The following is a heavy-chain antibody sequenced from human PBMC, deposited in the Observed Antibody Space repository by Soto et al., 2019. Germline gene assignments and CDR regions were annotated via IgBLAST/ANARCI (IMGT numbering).Heavy chain of an antibody. J-gene: IGHJ2*01. CDR2: IKQDGSEK. D-gene: IGHD3-9*01. V-gene: IGHV3-7*03. CDR1: GFTFSSYW. CDR3: ARDLTTTAWYFDL. Sequence: GGSLRLSCAASGFTFSSYWMSWVRQAPGKGLEWVANIKQDGSEKYYVDSVKGRFTISRDDAKNSLYLQMNSLRAEDTAVYYCARDLTTTAWYFDLWGRGTLVTVSS.